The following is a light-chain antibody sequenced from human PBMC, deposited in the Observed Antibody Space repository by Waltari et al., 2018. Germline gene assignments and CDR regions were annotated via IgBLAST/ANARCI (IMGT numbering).Light chain of an antibody. CDR2: LGS. CDR1: QSLLQDNGYNY. CDR3: MQALATPLT. Sequence: DIVLTQSPLSLPVTPGEPASISCRSSQSLLQDNGYNYLDWYLQKPGQSPQLLIYLGSNRAAGVPDRFSGSESGTDFTLKISRVEAEDVGVYYCMQALATPLTFGGGTKLEIK. V-gene: IGKV2-28*01. J-gene: IGKJ4*01.